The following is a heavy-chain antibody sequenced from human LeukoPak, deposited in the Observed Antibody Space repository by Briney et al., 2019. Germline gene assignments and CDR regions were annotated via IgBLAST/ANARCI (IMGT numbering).Heavy chain of an antibody. V-gene: IGHV1-46*01. J-gene: IGHJ3*02. CDR1: GYTFTSYY. CDR3: ARGTGGITIFGVVIIGAFDI. Sequence: ASVKVSCKASGYTFTSYYMHWVRQAPGQGLEWMGIINPSGGSTSYAQKFQGGVTMTRDMSTSTVYMELSSLRSEDTAVYYCARGTGGITIFGVVIIGAFDIWGQGTMVTVSS. D-gene: IGHD3-3*01. CDR2: INPSGGST.